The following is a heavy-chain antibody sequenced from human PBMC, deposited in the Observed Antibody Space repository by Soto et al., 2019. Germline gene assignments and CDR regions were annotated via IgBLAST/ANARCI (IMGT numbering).Heavy chain of an antibody. CDR2: MNPNSGNT. CDR3: ARGRGAVPAAIAYYYYYSGMDV. D-gene: IGHD2-2*01. J-gene: IGHJ6*02. CDR1: GYTFTSYD. V-gene: IGHV1-8*01. Sequence: ASVKVSCKASGYTFTSYDINWVRQATGQGLEWMGWMNPNSGNTGYAQKFQGRVTMTRNTSISTAYMELSSLRSEDTAVYYCARGRGAVPAAIAYYYYYSGMDVWGQGTTVTVSS.